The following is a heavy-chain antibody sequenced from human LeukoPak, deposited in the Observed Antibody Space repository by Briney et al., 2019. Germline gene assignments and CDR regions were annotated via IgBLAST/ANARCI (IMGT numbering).Heavy chain of an antibody. V-gene: IGHV1-8*01. CDR1: GYTFTSYD. CDR2: MNPNSGNT. Sequence: ASVKVSCKASGYTFTSYDINWVRQATGQGLEWMGWMNPNSGNTGYAQKFQGRVTMTRNTSISTAYMELSSLRSEDTAVYYCARVYCSSTSCYGGFDYWGQGTLVTVSS. CDR3: ARVYCSSTSCYGGFDY. D-gene: IGHD2-2*01. J-gene: IGHJ4*02.